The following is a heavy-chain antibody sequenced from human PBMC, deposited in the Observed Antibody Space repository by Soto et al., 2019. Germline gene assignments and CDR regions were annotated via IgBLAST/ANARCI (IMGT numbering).Heavy chain of an antibody. CDR2: IYDDGSA. D-gene: IGHD2-15*01. CDR1: GGSISSSY. CDR3: ARDKYCSGGSCRKNWFDP. Sequence: SETLSLTCTVSGGSISSSYWSWIRQPPGKGLEWLAYIYDDGSANYNPSLKSRATISLDMSKNQFSLKLTSVTAADTAVYYCARDKYCSGGSCRKNWFDPWGKGTLVTVSS. V-gene: IGHV4-59*01. J-gene: IGHJ5*02.